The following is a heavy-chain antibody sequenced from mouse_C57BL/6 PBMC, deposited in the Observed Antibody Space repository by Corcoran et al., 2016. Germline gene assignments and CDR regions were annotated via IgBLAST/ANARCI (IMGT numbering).Heavy chain of an antibody. CDR3: ARSRLTTVVAPTV. D-gene: IGHD1-1*01. CDR2: INPNNGGT. CDR1: GYTFTDYY. Sequence: EVQLQQSGPELVKPGASVKISCKASGYTFTDYYMNWVKQSHGKSLEWIGDINPNNGGTSYNQKFKGKATLTVDKSSSTAYMELRSLTSEDSAVYYCARSRLTTVVAPTVWGTGTTVTVSS. V-gene: IGHV1-26*01. J-gene: IGHJ1*03.